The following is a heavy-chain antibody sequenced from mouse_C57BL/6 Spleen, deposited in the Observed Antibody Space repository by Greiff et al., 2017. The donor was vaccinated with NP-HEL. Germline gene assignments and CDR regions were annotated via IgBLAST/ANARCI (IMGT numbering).Heavy chain of an antibody. D-gene: IGHD1-1*01. Sequence: VQLQQSGAELARPGASVKMSCKASGYTFPSYTMHWVKQRPGQGLEWIGYINPSSGYTKYNQKFKDKATLTADKSSSTAYMQLSSLTSEDSAVYYCARGLVLRYFDVWGTGTTVTVSS. V-gene: IGHV1-4*01. CDR2: INPSSGYT. J-gene: IGHJ1*03. CDR1: GYTFPSYT. CDR3: ARGLVLRYFDV.